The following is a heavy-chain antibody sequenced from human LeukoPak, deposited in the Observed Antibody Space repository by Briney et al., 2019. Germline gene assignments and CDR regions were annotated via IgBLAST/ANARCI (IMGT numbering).Heavy chain of an antibody. Sequence: ASVKVSCKVSGYTLTELSMHRVRQAPGKGLEWMGGFDPEDGETIYAQKFQGRVTMTEDTSTDTAYMELSSLRSEDTAVYYCATIPRRYDSSGYYFRLVDYWGQGTLVTVSS. CDR1: GYTLTELS. CDR3: ATIPRRYDSSGYYFRLVDY. V-gene: IGHV1-24*01. D-gene: IGHD3-22*01. J-gene: IGHJ4*02. CDR2: FDPEDGET.